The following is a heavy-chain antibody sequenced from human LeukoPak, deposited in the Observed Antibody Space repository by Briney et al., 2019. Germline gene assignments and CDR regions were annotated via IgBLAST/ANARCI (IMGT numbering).Heavy chain of an antibody. J-gene: IGHJ5*02. CDR3: ARAYGSGSLNWFDP. CDR2: IYYSGSA. CDR1: GGSISSYY. V-gene: IGHV4-59*12. D-gene: IGHD3-10*01. Sequence: SETLSLTCTVSGGSISSYYWTWIRQPPGKGLEWIGYIYYSGSANYNPSLKSRVTMSVDTSKNQFSLKLSSVTAADTAVYYCARAYGSGSLNWFDPWGQGTLVTVSS.